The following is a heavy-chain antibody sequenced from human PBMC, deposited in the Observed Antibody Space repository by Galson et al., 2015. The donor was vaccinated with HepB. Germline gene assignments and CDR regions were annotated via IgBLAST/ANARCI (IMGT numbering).Heavy chain of an antibody. CDR3: TRDLGGTPGIFFDY. J-gene: IGHJ4*02. D-gene: IGHD1/OR15-1a*01. CDR2: ISAYNGNM. V-gene: IGHV1-18*04. CDR1: GYIFTDFG. Sequence: SVKVSCKASGYIFTDFGISWVRQAPGQGLEWMGWISAYNGNMKYAQNLQGRVTMTTDTSTSTAYMEVRSLTSDDTAVYHCTRDLGGTPGIFFDYWGQGILVTVSS.